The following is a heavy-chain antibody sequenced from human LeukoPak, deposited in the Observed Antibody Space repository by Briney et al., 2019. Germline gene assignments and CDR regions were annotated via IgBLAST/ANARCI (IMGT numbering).Heavy chain of an antibody. CDR3: AKYTSSWYEDY. J-gene: IGHJ4*02. Sequence: PRGSLRLSCAASGFTSSSYAMSWVRPAPGNGLGWVSTISGSVGSTYYADSVKGRFTISRDNSKNTLYLQMNSLRAEDTAVYYCAKYTSSWYEDYWGQGTLVTVSS. V-gene: IGHV3-23*01. D-gene: IGHD6-13*01. CDR1: GFTSSSYA. CDR2: ISGSVGST.